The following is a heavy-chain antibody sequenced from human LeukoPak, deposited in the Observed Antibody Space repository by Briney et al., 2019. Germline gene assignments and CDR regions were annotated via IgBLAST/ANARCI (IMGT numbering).Heavy chain of an antibody. CDR1: GGSISSSSYY. V-gene: IGHV4-39*07. CDR3: ARTTYYYDSRGYYYPIDY. D-gene: IGHD3-22*01. CDR2: IHYSGST. J-gene: IGHJ4*02. Sequence: SEALSLTCTVSGGSISSSSYYWGWIRQPPGKGLEWIGNIHYSGSTHYNPSLKSRVTISVETSKNQFSLKLSSVTAADTAVYFCARTTYYYDSRGYYYPIDYWGQGTLVTVSS.